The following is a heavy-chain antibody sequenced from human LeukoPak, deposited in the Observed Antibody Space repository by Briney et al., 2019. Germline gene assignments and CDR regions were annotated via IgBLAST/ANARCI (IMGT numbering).Heavy chain of an antibody. CDR1: GGTLSSYA. CDR3: ARLGAKYYYDSSGYYFDY. D-gene: IGHD3-22*01. CDR2: IIPIFGTA. Sequence: ASVTVSCKASGGTLSSYAISWVRQAPGQGLEWMGGIIPIFGTANYAQKFQGRVTITADESTSTAYMELSSLRSEDTAVYYCARLGAKYYYDSSGYYFDYWGQGTLVTVSS. J-gene: IGHJ4*02. V-gene: IGHV1-69*13.